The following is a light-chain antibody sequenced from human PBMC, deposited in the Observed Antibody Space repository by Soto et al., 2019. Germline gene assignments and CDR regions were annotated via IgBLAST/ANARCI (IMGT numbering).Light chain of an antibody. J-gene: IGKJ1*01. CDR2: ATS. Sequence: DIPMTQSPSSLSASVGDRVTITCRASQSISTYLIWYQQKPGKAPKLLIYATSSLQSGVPSRFSDSGSGTDFTLTISSLQPEDFATYYCQQSYSTPPGTFGQGTKVEIK. CDR1: QSISTY. V-gene: IGKV1-39*01. CDR3: QQSYSTPPGT.